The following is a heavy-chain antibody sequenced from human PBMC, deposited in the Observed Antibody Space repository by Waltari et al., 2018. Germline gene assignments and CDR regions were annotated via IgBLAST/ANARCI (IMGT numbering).Heavy chain of an antibody. Sequence: QLQLQESGPGLATPSETLSLTCTVPGGSISSTNSYWGCIRPTPGKGLEWIGSIYYSGTTFHNPSLKSRVTMSIDTSRNQFSLKLSAVTAADTAMYYCARVGRWDDTSGHKAFDLWGQGTMLTVSS. D-gene: IGHD6-19*01. V-gene: IGHV4-39*07. CDR2: IYYSGTT. CDR1: GGSISSTNSY. J-gene: IGHJ3*01. CDR3: ARVGRWDDTSGHKAFDL.